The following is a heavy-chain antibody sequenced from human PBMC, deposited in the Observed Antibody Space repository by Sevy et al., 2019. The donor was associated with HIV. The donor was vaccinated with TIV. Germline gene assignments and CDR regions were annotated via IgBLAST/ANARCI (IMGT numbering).Heavy chain of an antibody. Sequence: SETLSLTCTVSGGSISSYYWSWIRQPAGKGLEWIGRIYTSGSTNYNPSLKSRVTMSVDTSKNQFSLKLISVTAADTAVYYCARDSVEGDYYYGMDVWGQGTTVTVSS. CDR2: IYTSGST. V-gene: IGHV4-4*07. J-gene: IGHJ6*02. D-gene: IGHD3-10*01. CDR3: ARDSVEGDYYYGMDV. CDR1: GGSISSYY.